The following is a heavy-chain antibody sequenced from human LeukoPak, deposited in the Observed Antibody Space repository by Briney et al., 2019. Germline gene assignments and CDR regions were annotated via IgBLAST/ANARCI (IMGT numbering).Heavy chain of an antibody. V-gene: IGHV4-34*01. J-gene: IGHJ4*02. CDR3: ARGKKDTAMVKRGRAPRFNY. CDR2: INHSGST. Sequence: PPETLSLTCAVYGGSFSGYYWSWIRQPPGKGLEWIGEINHSGSTNYNPSLKSRVTISVDTSKNQFSLKLSSVTAADTAVYYCARGKKDTAMVKRGRAPRFNYWGQGTLVTVSS. CDR1: GGSFSGYY. D-gene: IGHD5-18*01.